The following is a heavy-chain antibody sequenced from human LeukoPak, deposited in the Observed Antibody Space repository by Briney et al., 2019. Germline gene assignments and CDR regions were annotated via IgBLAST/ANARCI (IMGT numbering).Heavy chain of an antibody. J-gene: IGHJ4*02. CDR3: ARDPHHDDDADEGFDY. Sequence: TSSETLSLTCTVSGGSINSSLYYWGWIRQPPGKGLEWIGNIDYTGITYYNPSLRSRVTIPVDTSKNQFSLTLSSVTAADTAIYYCARDPHHDDDADEGFDYWGQGTLVIVSS. CDR1: GGSINSSLYY. CDR2: IDYTGIT. V-gene: IGHV4-39*07. D-gene: IGHD3-16*01.